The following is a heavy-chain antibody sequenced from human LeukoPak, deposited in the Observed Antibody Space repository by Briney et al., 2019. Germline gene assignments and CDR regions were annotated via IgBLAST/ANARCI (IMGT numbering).Heavy chain of an antibody. CDR2: IYHSGST. D-gene: IGHD2-21*02. J-gene: IGHJ4*02. V-gene: IGHV4-4*02. CDR3: ARHWAGDCGGNCYSFDC. CDR1: GASISSHAW. Sequence: SGTLSLTCAVSGASISSHAWWTWVRQPPRKGLEYVGEIYHSGSTIYNPSLSGRVTISVDKSNNQFSLKLTSVTAADTAVYYCARHWAGDCGGNCYSFDCWGPGTLVTVSS.